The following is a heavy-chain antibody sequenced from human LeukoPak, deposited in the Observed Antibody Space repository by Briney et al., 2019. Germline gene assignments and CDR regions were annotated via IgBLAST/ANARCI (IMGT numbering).Heavy chain of an antibody. CDR2: IIPIFGKA. Sequence: VASVKGSCKAFGGAFSSEAISWVRQAAGQGLEWMGGIIPIFGKANYAQKVQGRVTITTDESTSTAYMEVSSLRSEDTAVYYCGRKAGDCGGGSCYSIDYWGQGTLVTVSS. J-gene: IGHJ4*02. D-gene: IGHD2-15*01. CDR1: GGAFSSEA. V-gene: IGHV1-69*05. CDR3: GRKAGDCGGGSCYSIDY.